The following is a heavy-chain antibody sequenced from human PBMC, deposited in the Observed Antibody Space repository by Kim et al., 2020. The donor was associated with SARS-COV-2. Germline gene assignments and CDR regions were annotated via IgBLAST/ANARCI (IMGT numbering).Heavy chain of an antibody. CDR3: ARGITKPSGAFDI. V-gene: IGHV4-59*09. Sequence: YHPSLKSRVTITIDTSKNQFSLKLSSVTAADTAVYYCARGITKPSGAFDIWGQGTMVTVSS. D-gene: IGHD3-10*01. J-gene: IGHJ3*02.